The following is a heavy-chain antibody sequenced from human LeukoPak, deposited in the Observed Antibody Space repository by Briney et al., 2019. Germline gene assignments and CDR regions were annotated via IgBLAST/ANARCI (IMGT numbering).Heavy chain of an antibody. Sequence: HPGGSLRLSCAASGFTFSSYGMHWVRQAPGKGLEWVAVISYDGSNKYYADSVKGRFTISRDNSKNTLYLQMNSLRAEDTAVYYCAKDGRVFSIAAAGTCFDYWGQGTLVTVSS. V-gene: IGHV3-30*18. CDR1: GFTFSSYG. D-gene: IGHD6-13*01. CDR3: AKDGRVFSIAAAGTCFDY. J-gene: IGHJ4*02. CDR2: ISYDGSNK.